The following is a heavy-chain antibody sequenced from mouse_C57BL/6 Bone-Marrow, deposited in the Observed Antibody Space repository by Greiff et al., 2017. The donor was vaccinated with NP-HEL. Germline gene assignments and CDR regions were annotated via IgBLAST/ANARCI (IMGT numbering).Heavy chain of an antibody. V-gene: IGHV14-4*01. Sequence: VQLQQSGAELVRPGASVKLSCTASGFNIKDDYMHWVKQRPEQGLEWIGWIDPENGDTEYASKFQGKATITADTSSNTAYLQLSSLTSEDTAVYYCTAIYDGYYDYAMDYWGQGTSVTVSS. D-gene: IGHD2-3*01. J-gene: IGHJ4*01. CDR3: TAIYDGYYDYAMDY. CDR2: IDPENGDT. CDR1: GFNIKDDY.